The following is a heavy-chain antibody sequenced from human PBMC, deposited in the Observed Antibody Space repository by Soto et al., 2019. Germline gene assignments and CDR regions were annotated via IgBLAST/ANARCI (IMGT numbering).Heavy chain of an antibody. CDR2: ISHSVSA. Sequence: QVQLQESGPGLVKPSETLTLTCAVSGASISTGKWWSWVRQPPGKGLEWIGEISHSVSANYNPALRSRVTIEVEKSKSKFSLKLSVTAADAAMYYCTRDGDYGYSLAYWGQGTLVTVSS. J-gene: IGHJ4*02. CDR1: GASISTGKW. CDR3: TRDGDYGYSLAY. D-gene: IGHD5-18*01. V-gene: IGHV4-4*02.